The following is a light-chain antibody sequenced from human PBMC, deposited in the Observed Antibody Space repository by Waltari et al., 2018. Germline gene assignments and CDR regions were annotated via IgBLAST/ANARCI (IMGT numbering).Light chain of an antibody. CDR3: YSTDFSGHDRV. CDR1: ALPKKY. Sequence: SYELTQPPSVSASPGQTARITCAGDALPKKYAYWYQQKSGQAPVLVIYEDIKRPTGIPERFSGSSSGTTATLTISGAHVDDEADYYCYSTDFSGHDRVFGGGTKLTIL. V-gene: IGLV3-10*01. CDR2: EDI. J-gene: IGLJ3*02.